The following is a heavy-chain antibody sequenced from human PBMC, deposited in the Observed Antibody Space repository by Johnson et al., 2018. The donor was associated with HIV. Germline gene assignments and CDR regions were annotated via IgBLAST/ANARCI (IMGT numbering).Heavy chain of an antibody. CDR3: AKVGGYYDSSGYLGDAFDI. V-gene: IGHV3-23*04. Sequence: EVQLVESGGGLVQPGGSLRLSCAASGFTFSSYAMSWVRQAPGKGLEWVSAISGSGGRTYYADSVKGRFTISRDNSKNTLYLQMNSLRAEDTAVYYCAKVGGYYDSSGYLGDAFDIWGQGTMVTVSS. CDR2: ISGSGGRT. D-gene: IGHD3-22*01. J-gene: IGHJ3*02. CDR1: GFTFSSYA.